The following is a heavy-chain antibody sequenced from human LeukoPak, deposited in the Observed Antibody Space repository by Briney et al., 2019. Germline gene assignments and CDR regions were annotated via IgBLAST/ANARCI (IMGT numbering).Heavy chain of an antibody. Sequence: GGSLRLSCAASGFTGSSNYMSWVRQAPGKGLEWVSVIHSGGRTYYADSVKGRFTISRDNSKSTLYLRMNSLRAEDTAVYYCASRDRGYYYGMDVWGQGTTVTVSS. CDR1: GFTGSSNY. V-gene: IGHV3-66*01. CDR2: IHSGGRT. D-gene: IGHD3-10*01. J-gene: IGHJ6*02. CDR3: ASRDRGYYYGMDV.